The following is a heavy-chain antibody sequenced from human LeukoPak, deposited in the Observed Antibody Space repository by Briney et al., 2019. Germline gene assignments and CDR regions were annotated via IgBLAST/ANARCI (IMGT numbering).Heavy chain of an antibody. Sequence: ASVKVSCKVSGYTLTELSMHWVRQAPGEGLEWMGGFDPEDGETIYAQKFQGRVTMTEDTSTDTAYMELSSLRSEDTAVYYCATPRGDDSSGYYFVFDYWGQGTLVTVSS. CDR1: GYTLTELS. CDR3: ATPRGDDSSGYYFVFDY. CDR2: FDPEDGET. J-gene: IGHJ4*02. V-gene: IGHV1-24*01. D-gene: IGHD3-22*01.